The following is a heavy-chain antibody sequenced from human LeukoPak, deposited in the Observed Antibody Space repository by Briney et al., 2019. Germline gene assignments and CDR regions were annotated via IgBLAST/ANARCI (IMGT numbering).Heavy chain of an antibody. CDR1: GFRFTAFW. Sequence: PGGSLRLSCAASGFRFTAFWMSWVRQAPGKGPEWVANINQESTETYYVDSVRGRFTISRDNAKNSLSLQMNSLRVEDTAVYYWAREVDRSFGYWGQGNLVTVSS. V-gene: IGHV3-7*01. J-gene: IGHJ4*02. CDR3: AREVDRSFGY. D-gene: IGHD2-15*01. CDR2: INQESTET.